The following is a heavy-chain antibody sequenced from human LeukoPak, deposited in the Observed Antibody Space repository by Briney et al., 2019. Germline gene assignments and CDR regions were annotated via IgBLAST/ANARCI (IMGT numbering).Heavy chain of an antibody. CDR1: GFTLSSFW. V-gene: IGHV3-7*01. J-gene: IGHJ4*02. CDR3: AKKNYCDG. CDR2: IKYDGSEK. Sequence: PGGSLRLSCAVSGFTLSSFWMTWVRQAPGKGLDWVASIKYDGSEKKYVDSVEGRFTISRDNAKNSLYLQMNSLRAEDTAVYYCAKKNYCDGWGQGTLVTVSS.